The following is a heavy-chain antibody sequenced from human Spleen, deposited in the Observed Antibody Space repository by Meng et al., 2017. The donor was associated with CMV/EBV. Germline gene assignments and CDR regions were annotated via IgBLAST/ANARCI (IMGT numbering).Heavy chain of an antibody. CDR2: INPIFGTA. Sequence: SVKVSCKASGGTLSSDTISWVRQAPGQGLEWMGGINPIFGTATYAQKFQGRVTIISDESTSTAYMNLRSLKSEDTAVYYCASRSQLLGFDLWGQGTLVTVSS. CDR1: GGTLSSDT. V-gene: IGHV1-69*13. D-gene: IGHD2-21*01. CDR3: ASRSQLLGFDL. J-gene: IGHJ4*02.